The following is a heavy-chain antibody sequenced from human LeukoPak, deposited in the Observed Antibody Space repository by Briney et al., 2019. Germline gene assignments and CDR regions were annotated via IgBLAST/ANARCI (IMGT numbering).Heavy chain of an antibody. CDR2: IYYSGST. V-gene: IGHV4-59*08. Sequence: PSETLSLTCTVSGGSISSYYWSWIRQPPGKGLEWIGYIYYSGSTNYNPSLKSRVTISVDTSKNQFSLKLSSVTAADTAVYYCARFIAAAGRTEIDYWGQGTLVTVSS. D-gene: IGHD6-13*01. J-gene: IGHJ4*02. CDR1: GGSISSYY. CDR3: ARFIAAAGRTEIDY.